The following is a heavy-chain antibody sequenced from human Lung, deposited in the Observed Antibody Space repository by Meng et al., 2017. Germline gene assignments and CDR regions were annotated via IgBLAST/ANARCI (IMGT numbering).Heavy chain of an antibody. D-gene: IGHD2-21*01. J-gene: IGHJ4*02. V-gene: IGHV4-4*02. CDR3: TKNDFYCLGY. CDR1: GGSISSDNW. Sequence: QWRLPESGPGLVKPSGTLSLTCAVSGGSISSDNWWSWVRQPPGKGLEWIGEIYHSGSTNYNPSLKSRITISVDKPKNQFSLTLSSVTAADTAVYYCTKNDFYCLGYWGQGTLVTVSS. CDR2: IYHSGST.